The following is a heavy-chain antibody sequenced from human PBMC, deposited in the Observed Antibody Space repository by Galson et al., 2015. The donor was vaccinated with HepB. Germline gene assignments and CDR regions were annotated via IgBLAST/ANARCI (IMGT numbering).Heavy chain of an antibody. J-gene: IGHJ1*01. D-gene: IGHD6-19*01. Sequence: ETLSLTCAVYGGSFSGYYWSWIRQPPGKGLEWIGEINHSGSTNYNPSLKSRVTISVDTSKNQFSLKLSSVTAADTAVYYCARGLAVAGTLRSEYFQHWGQGTLVTVSS. CDR1: GGSFSGYY. CDR3: ARGLAVAGTLRSEYFQH. CDR2: INHSGST. V-gene: IGHV4-34*01.